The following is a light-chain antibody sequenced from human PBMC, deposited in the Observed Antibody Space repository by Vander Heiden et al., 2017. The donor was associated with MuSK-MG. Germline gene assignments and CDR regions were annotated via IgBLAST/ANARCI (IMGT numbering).Light chain of an antibody. Sequence: DIQMTQSPSTLSASVGDRVTITCRASQSINNWLAWYQQKPGQAPNLLIYRASSLDSGVPSRFSGSGSGREFTLIISSLQPEDFATYYCQQENSHSWTFGQGTKVEI. CDR3: QQENSHSWT. CDR2: RAS. J-gene: IGKJ1*01. CDR1: QSINNW. V-gene: IGKV1-5*03.